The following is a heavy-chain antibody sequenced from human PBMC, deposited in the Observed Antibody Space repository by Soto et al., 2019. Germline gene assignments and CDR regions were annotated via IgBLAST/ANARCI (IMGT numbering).Heavy chain of an antibody. CDR2: ISYDGSNK. D-gene: IGHD3-10*01. CDR1: GFTFSSYG. V-gene: IGHV3-30*03. CDR3: ATVQSPSEVRGVIIKVHWFDP. J-gene: IGHJ5*02. Sequence: PGGSLRLSCAASGFTFSSYGMHWVRQAPGKGLGWVAVISYDGSNKYYADSVKGRFTISRDNSKNTLYLQMNSLRAEDTAVYYCATVQSPSEVRGVIIKVHWFDPWGQGTLVTVSS.